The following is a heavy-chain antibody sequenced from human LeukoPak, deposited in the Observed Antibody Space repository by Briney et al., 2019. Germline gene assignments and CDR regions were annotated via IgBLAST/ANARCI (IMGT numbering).Heavy chain of an antibody. Sequence: GGSLRLSCVASGFNFGDYYMNWVRQAPGKGLEWVSYISSSSSTIYYADSVKGRFTISRDNAKNSLYLQMNSLRAEDTAVYYCARALGDYGGEYFDYWGQGTLVTVSS. J-gene: IGHJ4*02. CDR3: ARALGDYGGEYFDY. V-gene: IGHV3-48*04. CDR1: GFNFGDYY. CDR2: ISSSSSTI. D-gene: IGHD4-17*01.